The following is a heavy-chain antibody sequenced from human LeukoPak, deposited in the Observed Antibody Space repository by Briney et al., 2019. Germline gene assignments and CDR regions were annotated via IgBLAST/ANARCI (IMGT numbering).Heavy chain of an antibody. CDR1: GFTFSSYS. CDR2: ISSSSSYI. V-gene: IGHV3-21*01. CDR3: ARGGQQLVYFDY. J-gene: IGHJ4*02. Sequence: GRSLRLSCAASGFTFSSYSMNWVRQAPGKGLEWVSSISSSSSYIYYADSVKGRFTISRDNAKNSLYLQMNSLRAEDTAVYYCARGGQQLVYFDYWGQGTLVTVSS. D-gene: IGHD6-13*01.